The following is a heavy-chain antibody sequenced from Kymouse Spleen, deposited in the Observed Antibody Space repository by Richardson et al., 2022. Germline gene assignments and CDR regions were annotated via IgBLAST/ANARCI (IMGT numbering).Heavy chain of an antibody. J-gene: IGHJ4*02. CDR1: GFTFSSYS. CDR3: AREGDMQQLLKGFDY. D-gene: IGHD6-13*01. CDR2: ISSSSSTI. Sequence: EVQLVESGGGLVQPGGSLRLSCAASGFTFSSYSMNWVRQAPGKGLEWVSYISSSSSTIYYADSVKGRFTISRDNAKNSLYLQMNSLRDEDTAVYYCAREGDMQQLLKGFDYWGQGTLVTVSS. V-gene: IGHV3-48*02.